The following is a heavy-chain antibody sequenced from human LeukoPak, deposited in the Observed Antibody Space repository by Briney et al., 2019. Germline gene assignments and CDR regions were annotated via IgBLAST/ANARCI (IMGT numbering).Heavy chain of an antibody. Sequence: SGGSLRLSCAASGFTFSSYSMNWVRQAPGKGLEWVSSISSSSSYIYYADSVKGRFTISRDNAKNSLYLQMNSLRAEDTAVYYCARGSGSYDMYYFDYWGQGTLVTVSS. J-gene: IGHJ4*02. D-gene: IGHD1-26*01. V-gene: IGHV3-21*01. CDR3: ARGSGSYDMYYFDY. CDR1: GFTFSSYS. CDR2: ISSSSSYI.